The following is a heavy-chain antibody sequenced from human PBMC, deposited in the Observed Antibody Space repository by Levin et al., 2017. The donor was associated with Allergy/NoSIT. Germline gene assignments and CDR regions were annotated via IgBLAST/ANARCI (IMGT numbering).Heavy chain of an antibody. D-gene: IGHD5-12*01. J-gene: IGHJ6*03. Sequence: RAGGSLRLSCAASGFTFSSYGMHWVRQAPGKGLEWVAVIWDDGYKKYYADSVKGRFTNSRDNSKNTLYLQMNSLRAEDTAVYYCARVLRFYYYYYMDVWGKGTTVTVSS. CDR3: ARVLRFYYYYYMDV. V-gene: IGHV3-33*01. CDR1: GFTFSSYG. CDR2: IWDDGYKK.